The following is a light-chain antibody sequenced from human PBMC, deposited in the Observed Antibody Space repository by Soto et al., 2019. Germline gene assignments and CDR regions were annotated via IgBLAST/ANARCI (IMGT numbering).Light chain of an antibody. CDR2: AAS. V-gene: IGKV1-8*01. Sequence: AIRMTQSPSSLSASTGDRVTITCRASQGISSYLAWYQQKPGKAPKLLIYAASTLQSGVPSRFRGSGSGTDFTLTISCLQSEDFATYYCQQYYSYPRLTFGGGTKVEIK. J-gene: IGKJ4*01. CDR3: QQYYSYPRLT. CDR1: QGISSY.